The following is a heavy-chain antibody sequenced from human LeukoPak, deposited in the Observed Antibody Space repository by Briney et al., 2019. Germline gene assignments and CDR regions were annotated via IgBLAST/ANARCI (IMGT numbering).Heavy chain of an antibody. Sequence: PGGSLRLSCAASGFTFSNAWMSWVRQAPGKGLGWVGRIKSKTDGGTTDYAAPVKGRFTISRDDSKNTLYLQMNSLKTEDTAVYYCTTDPAILWFGELPIDYWGQGTLVTVSS. CDR1: GFTFSNAW. D-gene: IGHD3-10*01. V-gene: IGHV3-15*01. CDR3: TTDPAILWFGELPIDY. J-gene: IGHJ4*02. CDR2: IKSKTDGGTT.